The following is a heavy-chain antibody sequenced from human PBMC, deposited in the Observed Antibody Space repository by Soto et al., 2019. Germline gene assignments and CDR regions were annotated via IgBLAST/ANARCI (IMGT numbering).Heavy chain of an antibody. J-gene: IGHJ4*02. CDR1: GGTFSSYT. D-gene: IGHD6-19*01. V-gene: IGHV1-69*08. CDR2: IIPILGIA. CDR3: ARDSGGIAVAGHFDY. Sequence: QVQLVQSGAEVKKPGSSVKVSCKASGGTFSSYTISWVRQAPGQGLEWMGRIIPILGIANYAQKFQGRVTITADKSTSTAYMELSSLRSEDTAVYYCARDSGGIAVAGHFDYWGQGTLVTVSS.